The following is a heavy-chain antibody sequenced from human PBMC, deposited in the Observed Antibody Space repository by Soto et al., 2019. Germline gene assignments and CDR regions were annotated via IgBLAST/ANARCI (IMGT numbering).Heavy chain of an antibody. D-gene: IGHD2-21*02. CDR3: ARSIVVVTALDY. V-gene: IGHV1-3*01. CDR2: INAGNGNT. J-gene: IGHJ4*02. CDR1: GYTFTSYA. Sequence: GASVKDSCKASGYTFTSYAMHWVRQAPGQRLEWMGWINAGNGNTKYSQKFQGRVTITRDTSASTAYMELSSLRSEDTAVYYCARSIVVVTALDYWGQGTLVTVSS.